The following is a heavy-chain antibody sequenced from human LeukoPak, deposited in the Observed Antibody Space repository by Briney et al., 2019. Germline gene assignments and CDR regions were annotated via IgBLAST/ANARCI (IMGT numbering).Heavy chain of an antibody. CDR2: ISPDKGNT. J-gene: IGHJ4*02. V-gene: IGHV1-18*01. CDR1: GYTFTTYG. D-gene: IGHD2/OR15-2a*01. Sequence: EASVEVSCKSSGYTFTTYGISWLRQAPGQGLEWMGWISPDKGNTDYAQKFQGRVTMTTDTSTSTAYMELRNLRSDDTAVYFCARDWGSKRIIADYWGQGTLVTVSS. CDR3: ARDWGSKRIIADY.